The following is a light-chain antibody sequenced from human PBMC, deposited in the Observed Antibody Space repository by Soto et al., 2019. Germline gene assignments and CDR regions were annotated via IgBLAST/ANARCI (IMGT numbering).Light chain of an antibody. J-gene: IGKJ1*01. Sequence: EIVLTQSPATLSLSPGEKATISCRASHSVSNYLAWYQQKPCQAPRLLIYDASNRATGIPARFSGSGSGTDFTLTISSLEPEDFVVYYCQQRSNWPRTFGQGTKV. CDR2: DAS. CDR1: HSVSNY. V-gene: IGKV3-11*01. CDR3: QQRSNWPRT.